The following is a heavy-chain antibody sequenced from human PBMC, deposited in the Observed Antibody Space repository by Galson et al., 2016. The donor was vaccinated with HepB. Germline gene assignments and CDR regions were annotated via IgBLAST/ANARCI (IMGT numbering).Heavy chain of an antibody. V-gene: IGHV1-46*01. CDR3: ARDPSKVFSYYYAMDV. Sequence: SVKVSCKASGYTFTNYYMHWVRQAPGQGLEWMGIINPSGGSTNYAQNFQGRVTMTRDTSTSTVYMELSSLRSEDTAVYYCARDPSKVFSYYYAMDVWGQGTTVTVSS. CDR2: INPSGGST. CDR1: GYTFTNYY. J-gene: IGHJ6*02.